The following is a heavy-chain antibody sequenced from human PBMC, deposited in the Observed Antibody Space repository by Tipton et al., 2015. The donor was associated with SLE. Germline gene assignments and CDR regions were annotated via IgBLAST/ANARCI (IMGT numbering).Heavy chain of an antibody. Sequence: SLRLSCPASGFSFSNYAMNWVRQAPGKGLVWVSGISGSGGTTSYADSVKGRFTISRDNSNNALYLQMNSLRAEDTAVYYCAKGRTYFDSWGQGTLVTVSS. CDR1: GFSFSNYA. V-gene: IGHV3-23*01. CDR3: AKGRTYFDS. CDR2: ISGSGGTT. J-gene: IGHJ4*02.